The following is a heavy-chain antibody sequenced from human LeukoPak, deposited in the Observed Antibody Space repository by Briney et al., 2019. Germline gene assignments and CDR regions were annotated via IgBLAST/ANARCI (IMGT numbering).Heavy chain of an antibody. CDR3: AKDFYDSSGSRYDY. Sequence: GGSLRLSCAASRFTFSNSVMSWVRQAPGKGLEWVSTINAGGTATYYAVSVNGRFVISRDNVLNTLYLQMNGLRAEDTAVYYCAKDFYDSSGSRYDYWGQGTLVTVSS. J-gene: IGHJ4*02. V-gene: IGHV3-23*01. D-gene: IGHD3-22*01. CDR2: INAGGTAT. CDR1: RFTFSNSV.